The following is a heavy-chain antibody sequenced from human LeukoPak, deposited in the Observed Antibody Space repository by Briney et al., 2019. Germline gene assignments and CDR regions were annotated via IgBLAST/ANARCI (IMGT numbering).Heavy chain of an antibody. J-gene: IGHJ6*02. Sequence: TGGPLRLSCAASSFTFSSYAMTWVRQAPGKGLEWVSAISGSGGNTYYADSVKGRFTISRDNSKNTLYLQLTSLRAEDTAVYYCAKGNGGNSGEYFYYGMDVWGQGTTVTVSS. CDR2: ISGSGGNT. V-gene: IGHV3-23*01. CDR1: SFTFSSYA. CDR3: AKGNGGNSGEYFYYGMDV. D-gene: IGHD4-23*01.